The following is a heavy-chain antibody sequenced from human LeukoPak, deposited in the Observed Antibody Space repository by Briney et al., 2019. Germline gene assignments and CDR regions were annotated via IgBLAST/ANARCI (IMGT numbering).Heavy chain of an antibody. CDR2: VYSSGST. J-gene: IGHJ4*01. CDR3: ASLRERSYYARGFDY. CDR1: GGSISSYY. V-gene: IGHV4-4*07. D-gene: IGHD3-3*01. Sequence: SSETLSLTCSVSGGSISSYYWSWIRQPAGKGLEWIGRVYSSGSTIYNPSRRSRLSLSLDTSKNQFSLKLSSVTAADTAMYYCASLRERSYYARGFDYWGHGTLVTVSS.